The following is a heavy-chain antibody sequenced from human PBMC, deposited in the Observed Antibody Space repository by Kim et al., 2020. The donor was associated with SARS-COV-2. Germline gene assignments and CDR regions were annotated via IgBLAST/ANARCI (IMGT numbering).Heavy chain of an antibody. CDR1: GYTFTGYY. V-gene: IGHV1-2*06. CDR2: INPNSGGT. J-gene: IGHJ4*02. CDR3: ARVVLGYCSSTSCYAGVGDEY. D-gene: IGHD2-2*01. Sequence: ASVKVSCKASGYTFTGYYMHWVRQAPGQGLEWMGRINPNSGGTNYAQKFQGRVTMTRDTSISTAYMELSRLRSDDTAVYYCARVVLGYCSSTSCYAGVGDEYWGQGTLVTVSS.